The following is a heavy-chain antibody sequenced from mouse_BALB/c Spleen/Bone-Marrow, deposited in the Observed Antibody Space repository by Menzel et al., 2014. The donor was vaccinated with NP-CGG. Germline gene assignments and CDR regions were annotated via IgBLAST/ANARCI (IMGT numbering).Heavy chain of an antibody. V-gene: IGHV1-69*02. CDR2: IYPSDSYT. CDR3: TRSGTLGAMGY. Sequence: VQVVESGAELVRPGASVKLSCKASGYTFTSYWINWVKQRPGQGLEWIGNIYPSDSYTNYNQKFKDKATLTVDKSSSTAYMQLSSPTSEDSAVYYCTRSGTLGAMGYWGQGTSVTVSS. J-gene: IGHJ4*01. D-gene: IGHD4-1*01. CDR1: GYTFTSYW.